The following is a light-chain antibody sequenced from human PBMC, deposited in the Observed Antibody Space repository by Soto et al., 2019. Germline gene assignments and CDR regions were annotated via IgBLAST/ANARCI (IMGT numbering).Light chain of an antibody. CDR3: QHCNDWSA. CDR2: VAS. Sequence: EIVMTQSPDTLSVSPGERATLSCRASQSVRDNLAWYQQKPGQPPRLLIYVASTRATGVPSRFSGSGSGRDFTLTISSLQSEDFAVYYCQHCNDWSAFGQGTRLEIK. CDR1: QSVRDN. J-gene: IGKJ5*01. V-gene: IGKV3-15*01.